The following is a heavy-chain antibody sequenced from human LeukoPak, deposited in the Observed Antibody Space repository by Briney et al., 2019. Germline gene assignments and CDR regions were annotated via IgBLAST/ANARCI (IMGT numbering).Heavy chain of an antibody. CDR1: GYSISSGYY. CDR2: IYHSGST. Sequence: SETLSLTCTVSGYSISSGYYWGWIRQSPGKGLEWIGNIYHSGSTYYNPSLKSRVTISVDTSKNQFSLKLNPVTAADTAVYYCARHGPGEHHYFDRWGQGTLVTVST. V-gene: IGHV4-38-2*02. CDR3: ARHGPGEHHYFDR. D-gene: IGHD3-10*01. J-gene: IGHJ4*02.